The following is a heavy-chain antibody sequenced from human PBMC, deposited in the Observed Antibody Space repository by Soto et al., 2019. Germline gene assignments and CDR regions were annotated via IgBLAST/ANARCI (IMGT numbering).Heavy chain of an antibody. Sequence: KSGGSLRLSCAASGFTFSSYSMNWVRQAPGKGLEWVSSISSSSSYIYYADSVKGRFTISRDNAKNSLYLQMNSLRAEDTAVYYCARSFRAVAGNPYYWGQGTLVTVSS. CDR1: GFTFSSYS. V-gene: IGHV3-21*01. D-gene: IGHD6-19*01. J-gene: IGHJ4*02. CDR2: ISSSSSYI. CDR3: ARSFRAVAGNPYY.